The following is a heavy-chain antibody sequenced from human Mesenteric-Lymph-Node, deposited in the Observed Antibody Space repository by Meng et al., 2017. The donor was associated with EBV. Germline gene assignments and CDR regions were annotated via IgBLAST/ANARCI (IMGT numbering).Heavy chain of an antibody. D-gene: IGHD5-12*01. CDR2: IHYSGST. J-gene: IGHJ5*01. CDR1: GGSISSSSDF. CDR3: ARDALGGYTSGWFDY. V-gene: IGHV4-39*07. Sequence: HLPRQSSAHGLVKPSETLSLTCTVSGGSISSSSDFWGWIRQPPGKGLEWIGTIHYSGSTYYNPSLKSRVTISVDTSKNQFSLKLSSVTAADTAVYFCARDALGGYTSGWFDYWGQGTLVTVSS.